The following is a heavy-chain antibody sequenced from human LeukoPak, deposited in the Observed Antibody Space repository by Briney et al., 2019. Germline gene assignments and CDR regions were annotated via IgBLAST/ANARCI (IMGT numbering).Heavy chain of an antibody. J-gene: IGHJ5*02. CDR1: GGSISSRDYY. Sequence: SETLSPTCTVSGGSISSRDYYWNWIRQSPGKGLEWIGCIYDSGRTYYNPSLKSRLAMSVDKSKNQFSLRLNSVTAADTAVYFCVRGGHLVEVPAAIPPLWFNPWGQGTLVTVSS. D-gene: IGHD2-2*02. CDR3: VRGGHLVEVPAAIPPLWFNP. CDR2: IYDSGRT. V-gene: IGHV4-30-4*08.